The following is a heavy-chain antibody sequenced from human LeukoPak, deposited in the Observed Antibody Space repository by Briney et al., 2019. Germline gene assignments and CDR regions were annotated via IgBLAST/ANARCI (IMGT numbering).Heavy chain of an antibody. V-gene: IGHV3-30*02. D-gene: IGHD3-10*01. CDR3: AKVAFRNYGSGSFVPLDF. CDR1: GFTFSTYG. CDR2: IRFDGSNQ. Sequence: TGGSLRLSCAASGFTFSTYGMHWVRQAPGKGLEWVAFIRFDGSNQKYADSVKGRFTICRDNSKNTVLLQMNSLRAEDTALFYCAKVAFRNYGSGSFVPLDFWGQGTLVTVSS. J-gene: IGHJ4*02.